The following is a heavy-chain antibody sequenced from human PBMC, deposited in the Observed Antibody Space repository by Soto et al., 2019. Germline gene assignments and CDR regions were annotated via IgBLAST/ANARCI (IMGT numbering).Heavy chain of an antibody. CDR3: ARGHYSYGSNSFDY. CDR2: ISYDGSNK. J-gene: IGHJ4*02. CDR1: GFTFSSYA. Sequence: QVQLVESGGGVVQPGRSLRLSCAASGFTFSSYAMHWVRQAPGKGLEWVAVISYDGSNKYYADSVKGRFTISRDNSKNTLYLQMNSLKAEDTAVYYCARGHYSYGSNSFDYWGQGTLDTVSS. V-gene: IGHV3-30-3*01. D-gene: IGHD5-18*01.